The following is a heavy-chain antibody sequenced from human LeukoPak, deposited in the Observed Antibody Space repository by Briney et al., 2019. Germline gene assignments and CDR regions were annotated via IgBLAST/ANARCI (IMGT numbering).Heavy chain of an antibody. D-gene: IGHD3-10*01. CDR3: AKGLVRGVLFYWYFDL. Sequence: ASVKVSCKASGYTFTNYGISWVRQAPGQGLEWMGWITAYNGNTNYAQKLQGRVTMTTDTSTSTAYMELRSLRSDDTAVYYCAKGLVRGVLFYWYFDLWGRGTLVTVSS. CDR1: GYTFTNYG. V-gene: IGHV1-18*01. J-gene: IGHJ2*01. CDR2: ITAYNGNT.